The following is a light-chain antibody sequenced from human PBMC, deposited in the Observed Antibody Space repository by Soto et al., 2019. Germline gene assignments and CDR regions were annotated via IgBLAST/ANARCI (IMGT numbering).Light chain of an antibody. CDR2: DVS. J-gene: IGLJ1*01. CDR1: SSVVGGYKH. CDR3: CSYAGSSAYV. V-gene: IGLV2-11*01. Sequence: QSALTQPRSVSGSPGQSVTISCTGTSSVVGGYKHVSWYQQNPGEAPKVMIYDVSKRPSGVPDRFSGSKSGNTASLTISGLQAEDEADYYCCSYAGSSAYVFGAGTKVTVL.